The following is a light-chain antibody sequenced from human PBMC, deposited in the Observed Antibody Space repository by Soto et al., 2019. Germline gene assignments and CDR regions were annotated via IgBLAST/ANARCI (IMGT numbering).Light chain of an antibody. CDR3: QQRSNWWT. Sequence: DIQMTHSPSSLSASVGDRVTITCRASQTISIFLNWYQQKPGKAPKLLIYGASTLQGGVPSRFSGSGSGTDFTLTISSLEPEDFAVYYCQQRSNWWTFGQGTKVDI. J-gene: IGKJ1*01. CDR1: QTISIF. CDR2: GAS. V-gene: IGKV1-39*01.